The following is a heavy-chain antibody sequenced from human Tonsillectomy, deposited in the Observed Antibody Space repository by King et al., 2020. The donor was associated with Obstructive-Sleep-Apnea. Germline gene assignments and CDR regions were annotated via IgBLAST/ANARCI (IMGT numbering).Heavy chain of an antibody. CDR3: VKDKNSGWYVDYFDY. CDR2: INWNSDSI. J-gene: IGHJ4*02. D-gene: IGHD6-19*01. CDR1: GFTFDDYA. V-gene: IGHV3-9*01. Sequence: VQLVESGGGLVQPGRSLRLSCAASGFTFDDYAMHWVRQAPGKGLEWVSGINWNSDSIGYADSVKGRLTISRDNAKNSLYLQVNSLRAEDTALYYCVKDKNSGWYVDYFDYWGQGTLVTVSS.